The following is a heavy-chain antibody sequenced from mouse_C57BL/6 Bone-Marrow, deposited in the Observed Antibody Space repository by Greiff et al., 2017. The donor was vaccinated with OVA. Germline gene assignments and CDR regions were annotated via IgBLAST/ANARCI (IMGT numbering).Heavy chain of an antibody. V-gene: IGHV14-4*01. J-gene: IGHJ4*01. CDR1: GFNIKDDY. CDR2: IDPENGDT. CDR3: TTDNGYPYAMDY. Sequence: EVQLQQSGAELVRPGASVKLSCTASGFNIKDDYMHWVKQRPEQGLEWIGCIDPENGDTEYDSKFQGKATITADTSSTTAYLQLSSLTSEDAAVYYFTTDNGYPYAMDYWGQGTSVTVSS. D-gene: IGHD2-2*01.